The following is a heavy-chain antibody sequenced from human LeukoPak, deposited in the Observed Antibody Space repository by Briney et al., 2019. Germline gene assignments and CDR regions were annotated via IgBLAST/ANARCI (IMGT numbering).Heavy chain of an antibody. CDR2: IYYSGST. V-gene: IGHV4-30-4*01. CDR3: ARAGLVVAAEGWFDP. D-gene: IGHD2-15*01. Sequence: SETLSLTCTVSGGSISSGDYYWSWIRQPPGEGLEWIGYIYYSGSTYYNPSLKSRVTISVDTSKNQFSLKLSSVTAADTAVYYCARAGLVVAAEGWFDPWGQGTLVTVSS. J-gene: IGHJ5*02. CDR1: GGSISSGDYY.